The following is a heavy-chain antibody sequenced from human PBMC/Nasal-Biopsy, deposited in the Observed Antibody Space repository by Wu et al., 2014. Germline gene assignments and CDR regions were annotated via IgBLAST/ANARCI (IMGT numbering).Heavy chain of an antibody. J-gene: IGHJ6*03. V-gene: IGHV3-9*01. Sequence: LRLFCAASGFTFDDFAIHWVRQAPGKGLEWVSSISWNSDSIGYADSVKGRFTISRDNAKNSLYLQMNNLRPEDTALYYCAKDGGSRTWPYYQYYMDVWGRGTTVTVSS. CDR1: GFTFDDFA. D-gene: IGHD6-13*01. CDR3: AKDGGSRTWPYYQYYMDV. CDR2: ISWNSDSI.